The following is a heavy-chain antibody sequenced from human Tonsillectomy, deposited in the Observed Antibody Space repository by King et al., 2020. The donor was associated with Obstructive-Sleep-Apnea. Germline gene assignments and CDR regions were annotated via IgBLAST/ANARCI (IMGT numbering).Heavy chain of an antibody. V-gene: IGHV4-61*01. CDR3: AMNAEYIQL. J-gene: IGHJ1*01. CDR1: GGSISNSIRSVY. CDR2: VYHSGST. Sequence: VQLQESGPGLVKPSETLSLTCNVSGGSISNSIRSVYCSWVRQSPGKGLEWIGDVYHSGSTNYSPSLQSPVTISVDTSKNQFSLKLNSVTTADTAVYYCAMNAEYIQLWGQGTLVTVSS.